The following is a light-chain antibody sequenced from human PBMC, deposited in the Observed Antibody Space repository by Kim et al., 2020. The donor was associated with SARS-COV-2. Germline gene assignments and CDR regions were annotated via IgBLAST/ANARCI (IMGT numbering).Light chain of an antibody. CDR3: QQCGDWSYV. CDR1: QNRGRQ. J-gene: IGKJ2*01. V-gene: IGKV3-15*01. Sequence: GSAGESAARSGRSGQNRGRQFAGYEQRRGQAHRLLFYGASTSATGISGRFSGRGSETDFTLTISSLQSEDFAVYYCQQCGDWSYVFGQGTKLEIK. CDR2: GAS.